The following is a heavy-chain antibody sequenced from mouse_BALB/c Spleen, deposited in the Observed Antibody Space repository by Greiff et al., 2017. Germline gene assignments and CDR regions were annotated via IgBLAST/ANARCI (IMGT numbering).Heavy chain of an antibody. CDR2: ISSGSSTI. Sequence: VMLVESGGGLVQPGGSRKLSCAASGFTFSSFGMHWVRQAPEKGLEWVAYISSGSSTIYYADTVKGRFTISRDNPKNTLFLQMTSLRSEDTAMYYCARRATATFYAMDYWGQGTSVTVSS. CDR3: ARRATATFYAMDY. V-gene: IGHV5-17*02. J-gene: IGHJ4*01. D-gene: IGHD1-2*01. CDR1: GFTFSSFG.